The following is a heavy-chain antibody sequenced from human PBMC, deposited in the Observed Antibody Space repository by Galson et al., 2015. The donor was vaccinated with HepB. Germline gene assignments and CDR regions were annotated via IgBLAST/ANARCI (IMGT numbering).Heavy chain of an antibody. V-gene: IGHV5-51*03. CDR2: IYPGDSDT. J-gene: IGHJ3*02. CDR1: GYSFTSYW. CDR3: ARRYYYDSSGYYGGAFDI. Sequence: QSGAEVKKPGESLKISCKGSGYSFTSYWIGWVRQMPGKGLEWMGIIYPGDSDTRYSPSFQGQVTISADKSISTAYLQWSSLKASDTAMYYCARRYYYDSSGYYGGAFDIWGQGTMVTVSS. D-gene: IGHD3-22*01.